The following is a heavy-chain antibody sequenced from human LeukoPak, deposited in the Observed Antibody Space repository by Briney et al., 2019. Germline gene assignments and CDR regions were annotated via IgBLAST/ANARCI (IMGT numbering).Heavy chain of an antibody. D-gene: IGHD1-1*01. V-gene: IGHV1-69*06. CDR3: ARGYNWNDFDC. CDR2: IIPIFGTA. J-gene: IGHJ4*02. Sequence: GASVKVSCKASGGTFSSYAISWVRQAPGQGLEWMGGIIPIFGTANYAQKFQGRVTITADKSTSTAYMELSSLRSEDTAVYYCARGYNWNDFDCWGQGTLVTVSS. CDR1: GGTFSSYA.